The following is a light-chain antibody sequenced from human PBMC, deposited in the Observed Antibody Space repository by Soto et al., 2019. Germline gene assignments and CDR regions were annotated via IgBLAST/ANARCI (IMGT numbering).Light chain of an antibody. CDR3: QQSYSTPRT. V-gene: IGKV1-39*01. CDR2: AAS. J-gene: IGKJ2*01. CDR1: QSITIY. Sequence: DIQMTQSPSSLSASVGDRVTISCRASQSITIYLNWYQQKPGQARKLLIYAASSLQSGVPSRFSGSGSGTDFTLTISSLEPEDFATYYCQQSYSTPRTFGQGTKLEIK.